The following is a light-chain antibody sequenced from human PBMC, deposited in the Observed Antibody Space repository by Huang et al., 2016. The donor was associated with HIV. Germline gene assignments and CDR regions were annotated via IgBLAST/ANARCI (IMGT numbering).Light chain of an antibody. J-gene: IGKJ2*01. V-gene: IGKV3-20*01. CDR1: HSVSSSY. CDR3: QQYGSSPYT. CDR2: GAS. Sequence: EMVLTQSPGTLSLSPRKRSTLSCRSSHSVSSSYLAWYQQKPGQVPRLLLYGASNRATDIPDRVSGSGSGTDFSLTINRLEPEDFGVYYCQQYGSSPYTFGQGTKLEIK.